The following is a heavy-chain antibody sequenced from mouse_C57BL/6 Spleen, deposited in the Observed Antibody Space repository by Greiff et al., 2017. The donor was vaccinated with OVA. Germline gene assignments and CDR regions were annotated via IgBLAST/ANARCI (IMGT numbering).Heavy chain of an antibody. CDR3: ARWGDYDDGGYAMDY. J-gene: IGHJ4*01. D-gene: IGHD2-4*01. V-gene: IGHV1-80*01. CDR2: IYPGDGDT. CDR1: GYAFSSYW. Sequence: QVQLKESGAELVKPGASVKISCKASGYAFSSYWMNWVKQRPGKGLEWIGQIYPGDGDTNSNGKFKGKATLTVDKSSSTAYMQLSSLTSEDSAVYFGARWGDYDDGGYAMDYWGQGTSVTVSS.